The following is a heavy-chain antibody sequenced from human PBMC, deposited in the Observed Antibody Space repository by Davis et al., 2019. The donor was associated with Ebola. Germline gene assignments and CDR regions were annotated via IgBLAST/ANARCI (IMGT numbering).Heavy chain of an antibody. CDR2: ISESCDAT. CDR1: GITFRSYV. D-gene: IGHD1-26*01. CDR3: AKRWEIRYFGY. Sequence: PGGSLRPSCAASGITFRSYVMSWVRQSPGKGLEWVSSISESCDATYYADSVRGRFTVSRDNSKNTLYLHMYSLRAEDTAVYYCAKRWEIRYFGYWGQGTLVTVSS. J-gene: IGHJ4*02. V-gene: IGHV3-23*01.